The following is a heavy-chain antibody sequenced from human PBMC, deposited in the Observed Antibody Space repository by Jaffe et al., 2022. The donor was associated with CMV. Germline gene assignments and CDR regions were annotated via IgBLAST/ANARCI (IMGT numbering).Heavy chain of an antibody. CDR2: INSDGSST. D-gene: IGHD2-21*01. CDR1: GFTFSSYW. J-gene: IGHJ6*02. CDR3: ARDGGDEYYYYGMDV. V-gene: IGHV3-74*01. Sequence: EVQLVESGGGLVQPGGSLRLSCAASGFTFSSYWMHWVRQAPGKGLVWVSRINSDGSSTSYADSVKGRFTISRDNAKNTLYLQMNSLRAEDTAVYYCARDGGDEYYYYGMDVWGQGTTVTVSS.